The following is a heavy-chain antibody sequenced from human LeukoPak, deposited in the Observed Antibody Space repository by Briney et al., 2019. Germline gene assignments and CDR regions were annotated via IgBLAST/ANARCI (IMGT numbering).Heavy chain of an antibody. J-gene: IGHJ4*02. V-gene: IGHV4-39*01. CDR2: IYYSGST. D-gene: IGHD3-3*01. Sequence: SETLSLTCTVSGGSISSGGYYWSWIRQPPGKGLEWIGSIYYSGSTYYNPSLKSRVTISVDTSKNQFSLKLSSVTAADTAVYYCARGPTGDFWSGYIFDYWGQGTLVTVSS. CDR3: ARGPTGDFWSGYIFDY. CDR1: GGSISSGGYY.